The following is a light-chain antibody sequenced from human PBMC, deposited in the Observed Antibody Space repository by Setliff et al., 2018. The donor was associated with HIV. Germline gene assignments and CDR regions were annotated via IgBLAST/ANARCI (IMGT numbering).Light chain of an antibody. CDR2: DTS. V-gene: IGKV3-11*01. CDR3: QQRSNWPFLT. Sequence: EIVLTQSPATLSLSPGERATLSCRASQSVGTYLVWYQQKPGRPPRLLIYDTSNRATGIPARFSGSGSGTDFTLTISSLEPEDFAVYYCQQRSNWPFLTFGGGTKVDIK. CDR1: QSVGTY. J-gene: IGKJ4*01.